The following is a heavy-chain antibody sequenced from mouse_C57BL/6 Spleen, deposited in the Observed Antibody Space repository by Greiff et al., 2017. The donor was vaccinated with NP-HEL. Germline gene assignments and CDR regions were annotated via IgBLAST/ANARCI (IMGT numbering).Heavy chain of an antibody. D-gene: IGHD1-1*01. CDR1: GYTFTSYW. Sequence: VQLQQPGAELVKPGASVKVSCKASGYTFTSYWMHWVKQRPGQGLEWIGRIHPSDSDTNYNQKFKGKATLTVDKSSSTAYMQLSSLTSEDSAVYYCAYYYGSSYDYFDYWGQGTTLTVSS. V-gene: IGHV1-74*01. J-gene: IGHJ2*01. CDR2: IHPSDSDT. CDR3: AYYYGSSYDYFDY.